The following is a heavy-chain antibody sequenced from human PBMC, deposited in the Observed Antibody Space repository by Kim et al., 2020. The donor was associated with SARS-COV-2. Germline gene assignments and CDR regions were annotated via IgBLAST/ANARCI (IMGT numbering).Heavy chain of an antibody. CDR3: VREISTAFDI. J-gene: IGHJ3*02. CDR1: GFTFSRYA. Sequence: GGSLRLSCATSGFTFSRYAMNWVRQAPGKGLEWVSAISGFGSSTNYADSVKGRFTISRDNTKNSLYLQMNGLRAEDTAVYYCVREISTAFDIWGQGTLVTVSS. CDR2: ISGFGSST. D-gene: IGHD4-17*01. V-gene: IGHV3-23*01.